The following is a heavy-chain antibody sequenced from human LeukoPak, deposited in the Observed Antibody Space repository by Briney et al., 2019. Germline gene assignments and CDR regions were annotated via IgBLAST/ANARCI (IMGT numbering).Heavy chain of an antibody. CDR3: GRHVAPTREQYFHGIDV. CDR1: GGSISSYY. CDR2: IYYSGST. J-gene: IGHJ6*02. D-gene: IGHD1/OR15-1a*01. V-gene: IGHV4-59*08. Sequence: SETLSLTCTVSGGSISSYYWSWIRQPPGKGLEWIGYIYYSGSTNYNPSLKSRVTISVDTSKNQFSLKLSSVTAADTPVYYCGRHVAPTREQYFHGIDVWGQGTTVTVSS.